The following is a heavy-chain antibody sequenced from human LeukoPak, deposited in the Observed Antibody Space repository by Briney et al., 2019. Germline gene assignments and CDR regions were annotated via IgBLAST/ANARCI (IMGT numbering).Heavy chain of an antibody. CDR1: GFNFDGCA. CDR3: AKEGSVCTNGICRYFDD. CDR2: ISWNSGHI. V-gene: IGHV3-9*01. D-gene: IGHD2-8*01. Sequence: PGRSLRLSCAASGFNFDGCAMHWVRQAPAKGPEWVSSISWNSGHIVYADSVKGRFTISRDNAKNSLYLQMDSLRGEDTALYYCAKEGSVCTNGICRYFDDWDQGTLVTVSS. J-gene: IGHJ4*02.